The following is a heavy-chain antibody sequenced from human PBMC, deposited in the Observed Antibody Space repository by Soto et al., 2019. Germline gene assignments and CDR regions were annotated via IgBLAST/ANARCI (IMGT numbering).Heavy chain of an antibody. V-gene: IGHV4-39*01. Sequence: PSETLALTCTVSGDSISKKNYHWGWTLQPPGKGLEWIGTVYSSGHAYHNPSLKSRLAMAVDTSKNKFSLSLISVSSADTAVYFCASRTNGRPGDSWGQGTLVTVSS. J-gene: IGHJ4*02. CDR1: GDSISKKNYH. CDR2: VYSSGHA. CDR3: ASRTNGRPGDS. D-gene: IGHD2-8*01.